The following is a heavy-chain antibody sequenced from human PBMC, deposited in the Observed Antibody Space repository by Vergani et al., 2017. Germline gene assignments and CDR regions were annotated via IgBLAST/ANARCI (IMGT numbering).Heavy chain of an antibody. CDR1: GYSFSSYW. CDR3: ARPMTTVTTPFDY. CDR2: IYPGDTDT. J-gene: IGHJ4*02. V-gene: IGHV5-51*01. D-gene: IGHD4-17*01. Sequence: EVQLEQSGAEVKEPGESLKISCKGSGYSFSSYWIGWVRQMPGKGLEWMGIIYPGDTDTRYSPSFQGQVTISADKSISTAYLQWSSLKASDTAMYYCARPMTTVTTPFDYWGQGTLVTVSS.